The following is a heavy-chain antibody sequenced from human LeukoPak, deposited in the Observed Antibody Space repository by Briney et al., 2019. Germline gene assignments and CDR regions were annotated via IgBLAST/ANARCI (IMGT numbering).Heavy chain of an antibody. CDR1: GFTFSSYA. Sequence: PGGSLRLSCAASGFTFSSYAMSWVRQAPGKGLEWVSAISGSGGSTYYADSVKGRFTISRDNAKNSLYLQMNSLRAEDTAVYYCARDSPGYSSYRDAFDIWGQGTMVTVSS. V-gene: IGHV3-23*01. J-gene: IGHJ3*02. CDR3: ARDSPGYSSYRDAFDI. CDR2: ISGSGGST. D-gene: IGHD6-13*01.